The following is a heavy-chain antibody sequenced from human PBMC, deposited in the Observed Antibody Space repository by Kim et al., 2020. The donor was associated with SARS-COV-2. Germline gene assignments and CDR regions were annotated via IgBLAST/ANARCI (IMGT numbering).Heavy chain of an antibody. V-gene: IGHV3-11*06. CDR3: ATTTWGYDILTGPYYFDY. J-gene: IGHJ4*02. D-gene: IGHD3-9*01. Sequence: KGRCTISRDKAKNSLYLQMNSLRAEDTAVYYCATTTWGYDILTGPYYFDYWGQGTLVTVSS.